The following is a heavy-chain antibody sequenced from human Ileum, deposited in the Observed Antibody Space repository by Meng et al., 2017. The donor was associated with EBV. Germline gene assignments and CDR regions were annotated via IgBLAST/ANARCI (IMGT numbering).Heavy chain of an antibody. V-gene: IGHV3-74*01. D-gene: IGHD6-25*01. CDR3: SRDLAGSDDD. CDR1: GFTFSSYW. CDR2: TNEDGRIT. Sequence: RLVAAGRGSVQPGGSLRLSCAASGFTFSSYWMHWVRQARGQGLVWVSRTNEDGRITNYADSVKGRFTISRDNTKNTLYLQMNSLRAEDTAVYFCSRDLAGSDDDWGQGTLVTVSS. J-gene: IGHJ4*02.